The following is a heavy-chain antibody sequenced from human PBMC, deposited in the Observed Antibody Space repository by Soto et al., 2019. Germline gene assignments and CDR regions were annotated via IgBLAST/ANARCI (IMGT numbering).Heavy chain of an antibody. CDR2: IWYDGSNK. Sequence: QVQLVESGGGVVQPGRSLRLSCAASGFTFSSYGMHWVRQAPGKGLEWVAVIWYDGSNKYYADSVKGRFTISRDNSKNTLYLQMNSLRAEDTAVYYCAREGRYFDWLLSAYYFDYWGQGTLVTVSS. D-gene: IGHD3-9*01. CDR1: GFTFSSYG. V-gene: IGHV3-33*01. J-gene: IGHJ4*02. CDR3: AREGRYFDWLLSAYYFDY.